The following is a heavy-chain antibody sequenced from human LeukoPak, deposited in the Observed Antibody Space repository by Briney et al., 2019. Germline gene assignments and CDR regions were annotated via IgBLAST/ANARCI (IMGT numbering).Heavy chain of an antibody. Sequence: SETLSLTCASIGGSFSSYNGGWFRSPPGRGLEWIGSIYYSGSTYYNPSLKSRVTISVDTSKNQFSLKLSSVTAADAAVYYCARDLVLGDWGQGTLVTVSS. V-gene: IGHV4-39*07. D-gene: IGHD2-21*01. CDR1: GGSFSSYN. CDR3: ARDLVLGD. J-gene: IGHJ4*02. CDR2: IYYSGST.